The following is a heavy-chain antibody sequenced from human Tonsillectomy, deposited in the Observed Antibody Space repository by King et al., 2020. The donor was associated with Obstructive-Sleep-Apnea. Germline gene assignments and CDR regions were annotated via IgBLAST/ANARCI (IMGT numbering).Heavy chain of an antibody. V-gene: IGHV3-30*18. CDR2: ISYDGSNK. J-gene: IGHJ4*02. CDR1: GFTFSSFG. Sequence: QLVQSGGGVVQPGRSLRLSCAASGFTFSSFGMHWVRQAPGKGLEWVALISYDGSNKYYADSVKGRFTISRDNSKNTLYLQMNSLRAEDTAVYYCAKEPRQSTPLYYLDYWGQGTLVTVPS. CDR3: AKEPRQSTPLYYLDY.